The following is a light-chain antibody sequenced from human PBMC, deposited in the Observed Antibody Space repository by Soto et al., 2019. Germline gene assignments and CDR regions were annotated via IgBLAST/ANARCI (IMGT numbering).Light chain of an antibody. Sequence: IQMTHSPSSLSASVVDRVTITWXASQDISNFLNWYHQTPGKAPRLLIYDVSNLQPGVASRFSGSGSGTDFTFTINSLQPEDIGTFYCQQYDKQPVTFGGGTKVDIK. V-gene: IGKV1-33*01. J-gene: IGKJ4*01. CDR1: QDISNF. CDR2: DVS. CDR3: QQYDKQPVT.